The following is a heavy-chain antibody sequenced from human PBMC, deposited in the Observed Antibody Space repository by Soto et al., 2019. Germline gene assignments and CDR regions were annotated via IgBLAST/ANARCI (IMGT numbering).Heavy chain of an antibody. V-gene: IGHV4-39*01. Sequence: QLQLQESGPGLVKPSENLSLTCSVSGGSISSPSYYWVWIRQPPGKGVEWIGSIYYSGNTYYNPSLKSRATIFVDKSRNQFSLKVNSVTAADAAVYFCARLTGITTFRRDYWGQGTLVTVSS. D-gene: IGHD1-1*01. J-gene: IGHJ4*02. CDR1: GGSISSPSYY. CDR2: IYYSGNT. CDR3: ARLTGITTFRRDY.